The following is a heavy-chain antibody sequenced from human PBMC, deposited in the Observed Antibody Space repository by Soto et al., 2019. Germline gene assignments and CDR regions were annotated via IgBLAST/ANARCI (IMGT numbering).Heavy chain of an antibody. D-gene: IGHD3-10*01. CDR2: IYYSGST. V-gene: IGHV4-39*01. J-gene: IGHJ4*02. CDR3: ARRRAQYYPTSYYFDY. CDR1: GGSISSSSYY. Sequence: SETLSLTCTVSGGSISSSSYYWGWIRQPPGKGLEWIGSIYYSGSTYYNPSLKSRVTISVDTSKNQFSLKLSSLTAADTAVYYCARRRAQYYPTSYYFDYWGQGTLVTVSS.